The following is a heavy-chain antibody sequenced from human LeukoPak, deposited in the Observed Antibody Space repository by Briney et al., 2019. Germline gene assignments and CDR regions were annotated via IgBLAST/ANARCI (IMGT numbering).Heavy chain of an antibody. CDR1: GFTFSSYS. CDR2: ISSSSSYI. CDR3: ASNPIHYDSSGYPYYFDY. J-gene: IGHJ4*02. D-gene: IGHD3-22*01. V-gene: IGHV3-21*01. Sequence: GGSLRLSCAASGFTFSSYSMNWVRQAPGKGLEWVSSISSSSSYIYYADSVKGRFTISRDNAKNSLYLQMNSLRAEDTAVYYCASNPIHYDSSGYPYYFDYWGQGTLVTVSS.